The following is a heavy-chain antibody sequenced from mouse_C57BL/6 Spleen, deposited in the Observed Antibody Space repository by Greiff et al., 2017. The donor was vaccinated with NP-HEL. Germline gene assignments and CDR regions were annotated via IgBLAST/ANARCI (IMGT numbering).Heavy chain of an antibody. J-gene: IGHJ1*03. CDR3: ARGGYYGSSGYFDV. CDR2: IHPNSGST. CDR1: GYTFTSYW. Sequence: QVQLQQLGAELVKPGASVKLSCKASGYTFTSYWMHWVKQRPGQGLEWIGMIHPNSGSTNYNEKFKSKATLTVDKSSSTAYMQLSSLTSEDSAVYYCARGGYYGSSGYFDVWGTGTTVTVSS. V-gene: IGHV1-64*01. D-gene: IGHD1-1*01.